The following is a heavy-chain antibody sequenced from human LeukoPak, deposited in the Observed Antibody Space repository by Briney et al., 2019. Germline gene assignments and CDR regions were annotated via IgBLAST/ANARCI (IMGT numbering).Heavy chain of an antibody. Sequence: PSETLSLTCTVSRVSIGTYYWSWIRQSPGKGLEWIGSIYYTESTNYNPSLEGRVTISLDTSKKQFSLRLSSVTAAGTAVYFCARHEYTSGWPTFYFDDWGQGTLVTVSS. CDR2: IYYTEST. CDR1: RVSIGTYY. CDR3: ARHEYTSGWPTFYFDD. J-gene: IGHJ4*02. D-gene: IGHD6-19*01. V-gene: IGHV4-59*08.